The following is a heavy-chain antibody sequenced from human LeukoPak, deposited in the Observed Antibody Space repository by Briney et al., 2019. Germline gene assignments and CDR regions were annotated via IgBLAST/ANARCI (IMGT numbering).Heavy chain of an antibody. D-gene: IGHD2-21*02. CDR2: IKSDGSST. V-gene: IGHV3-74*01. J-gene: IGHJ4*02. CDR3: ARARGGDSLFDY. CDR1: GFTFSSYW. Sequence: GGSLRLSCAASGFTFSSYWMHWVRQAPGKGLVWVSRIKSDGSSTSYADSVKGRLTISRDNVKNTLYLQMNSLRAEDTAVYYCARARGGDSLFDYWGQGTLVTVSS.